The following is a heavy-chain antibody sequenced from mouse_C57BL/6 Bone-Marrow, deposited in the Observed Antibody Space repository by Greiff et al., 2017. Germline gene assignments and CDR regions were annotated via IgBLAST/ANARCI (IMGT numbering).Heavy chain of an antibody. D-gene: IGHD1-1*01. CDR2: ISSGSSTI. CDR1: GFTFSDYG. CDR3: ARRTTVVGYWYFDV. Sequence: EVKLVESGGGLVKPGGSLKLSCAASGFTFSDYGMHWVRQAPEKGLEWVAYISSGSSTIYYADTVKGRFTISRDNAKNTLFLQMTSLRSEDTAMYYCARRTTVVGYWYFDVWGTGTTVTVSS. V-gene: IGHV5-17*01. J-gene: IGHJ1*03.